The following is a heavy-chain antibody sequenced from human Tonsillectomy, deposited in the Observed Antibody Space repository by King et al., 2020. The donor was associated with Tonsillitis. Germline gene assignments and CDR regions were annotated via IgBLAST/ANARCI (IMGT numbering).Heavy chain of an antibody. CDR3: AKGGFLQWLGRAFDI. D-gene: IGHD3-3*01. V-gene: IGHV3-9*01. Sequence: VQLVESGGDLVQPGRSLRLSCAASGFTFDDYAMHWVRQAPGKGLGWGSGISWDSGGIGFSDSVTGRFTISRDNAKNSLSLLMNSLRAEDTALYYCAKGGFLQWLGRAFDIWGQGTMVTVSS. J-gene: IGHJ3*02. CDR2: ISWDSGGI. CDR1: GFTFDDYA.